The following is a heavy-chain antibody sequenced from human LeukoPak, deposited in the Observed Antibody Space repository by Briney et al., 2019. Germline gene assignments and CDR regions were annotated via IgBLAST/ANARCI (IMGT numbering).Heavy chain of an antibody. CDR2: ISWNSGGI. CDR1: GFTFSSYA. D-gene: IGHD6-13*01. V-gene: IGHV3-9*01. Sequence: GGSLRLSCAASGFTFSSYAMSWVRQAPGKGLEWVSGISWNSGGIGYADSVKGRFTISRDNAKNSLYLQMNSLRAEDTALYYCAKDIAAAGTGTDYWGQGTLVTVSS. J-gene: IGHJ4*02. CDR3: AKDIAAAGTGTDY.